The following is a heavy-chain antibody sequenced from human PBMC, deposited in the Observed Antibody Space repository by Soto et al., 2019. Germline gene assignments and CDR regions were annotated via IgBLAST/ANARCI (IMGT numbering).Heavy chain of an antibody. J-gene: IGHJ6*02. CDR3: ARGAFIVGAKGYYYGMDV. Sequence: GASVKVSCKASGYTFTSSDINWVRQATGQGLEWMGWMNPNSGNTGYAQKFQGRVTMTRNTSISTAYMELSSLRSEDTAVYYCARGAFIVGAKGYYYGMDVWGQGTTVTVSS. CDR2: MNPNSGNT. D-gene: IGHD1-26*01. CDR1: GYTFTSSD. V-gene: IGHV1-8*01.